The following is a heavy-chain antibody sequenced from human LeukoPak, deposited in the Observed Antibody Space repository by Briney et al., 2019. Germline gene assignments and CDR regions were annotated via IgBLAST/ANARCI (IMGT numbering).Heavy chain of an antibody. Sequence: SETLSLTCTVSGGSISSYFWSWIRQPPGKGLEWIGYIYYTGSTNYNPSPKSRVTISVDSSKNQFSLRLSSVTAADTAVYYCARTRDSGGSDYWGQGTLVTVSS. CDR2: IYYTGST. CDR1: GGSISSYF. CDR3: ARTRDSGGSDY. J-gene: IGHJ4*02. D-gene: IGHD1-26*01. V-gene: IGHV4-59*01.